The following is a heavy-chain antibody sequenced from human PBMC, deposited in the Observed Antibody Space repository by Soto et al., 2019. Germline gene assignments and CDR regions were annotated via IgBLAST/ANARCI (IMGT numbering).Heavy chain of an antibody. D-gene: IGHD3-9*01. V-gene: IGHV2-5*01. CDR2: ISWNDDK. Sequence: SGPTLVNPTQTLTLTCTFSGFSLSTGGGGVGWMRQPPGKAPEWLALISWNDDKRYNTAVNIRLTITKYTSKSQVVLTMNNMDPWETATDYCGGYSVMTGYHGYGMDVWGQGTTVTVSS. CDR1: GFSLSTGGGG. CDR3: GGYSVMTGYHGYGMDV. J-gene: IGHJ6*02.